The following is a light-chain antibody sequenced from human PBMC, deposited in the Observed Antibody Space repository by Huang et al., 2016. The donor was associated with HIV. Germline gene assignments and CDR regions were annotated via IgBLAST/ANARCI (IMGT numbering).Light chain of an antibody. CDR2: GAF. V-gene: IGKV3-15*01. CDR1: QNISSN. CDR3: QQYDNWPPMYT. J-gene: IGKJ2*01. Sequence: DIVLTQSPATLSLSPGARATLSCRASQNISSNLAWYQQKPGQAPRLRLYGAFTRAAGFPARCSGSGSETEFTLTISSLESEDFAVYYCQQYDNWPPMYTFGQGTKLEIK.